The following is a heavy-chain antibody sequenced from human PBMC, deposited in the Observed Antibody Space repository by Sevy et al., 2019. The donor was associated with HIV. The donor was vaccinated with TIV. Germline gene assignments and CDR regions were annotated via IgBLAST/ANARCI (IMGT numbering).Heavy chain of an antibody. CDR2: IYYSGST. CDR3: ARDRDYYDSSGYYYRYFDY. V-gene: IGHV4-31*03. J-gene: IGHJ4*02. CDR1: GGSISSGDYY. D-gene: IGHD3-22*01. Sequence: SETLSLTCTVSGGSISSGDYYWSWIRQHPGKGLEWIGYIYYSGSTYYNPSLKSRVTISVDTSKNQFSLKLSSVTAADTAVYYCARDRDYYDSSGYYYRYFDYWGQGSLVTVSS.